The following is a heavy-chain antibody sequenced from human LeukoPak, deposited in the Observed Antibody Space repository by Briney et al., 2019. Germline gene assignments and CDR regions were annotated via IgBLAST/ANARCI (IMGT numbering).Heavy chain of an antibody. V-gene: IGHV4-4*07. J-gene: IGHJ3*02. CDR3: ARVGPMTTVIGGDAFDI. CDR2: IYTSGST. CDR1: GGSISSYY. Sequence: SETLSLTCTVSGGSISSYYWSWIRQPAGKGLEWIGRIYTSGSTSYNPSLKSRVTMSVDTSKNQFSLKLSSVTAADTAVYYCARVGPMTTVIGGDAFDIWGQGTMVTVSS. D-gene: IGHD4-11*01.